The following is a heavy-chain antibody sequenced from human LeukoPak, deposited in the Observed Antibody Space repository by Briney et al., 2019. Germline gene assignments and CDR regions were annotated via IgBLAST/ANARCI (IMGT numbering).Heavy chain of an antibody. CDR1: GFTFSDYY. V-gene: IGHV3-11*06. J-gene: IGHJ6*04. D-gene: IGHD3-9*01. CDR2: ISSSSSYT. CDR3: ARAFFDWLGSIYGIDV. Sequence: KPGGSLRLSCTVSGFTFSDYYMSWIRQAPGKGLEWVSYISSSSSYTNYADSVKGRFTISRDNAKNSLYLQMNSLRAEDTAVYYCARAFFDWLGSIYGIDVWGKGTTVTVSS.